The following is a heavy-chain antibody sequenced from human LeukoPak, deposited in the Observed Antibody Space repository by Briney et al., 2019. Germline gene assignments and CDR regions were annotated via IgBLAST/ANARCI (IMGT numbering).Heavy chain of an antibody. V-gene: IGHV3-30*03. CDR1: GFTFSSCG. CDR3: ARLHSGSYGGYFDY. Sequence: GGSLRLSCAASGFTFSSCGMHWVRQAPGKGLEWVAVISYDGSNKYYADSVKGRFTISRDNSKNTLYLQMNSLRAEDTAVYYCARLHSGSYGGYFDYWGQGTLVTVSS. D-gene: IGHD1-26*01. CDR2: ISYDGSNK. J-gene: IGHJ4*02.